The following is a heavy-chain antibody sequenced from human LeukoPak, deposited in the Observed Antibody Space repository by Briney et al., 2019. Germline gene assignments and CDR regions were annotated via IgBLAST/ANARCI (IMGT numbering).Heavy chain of an antibody. Sequence: SETLSLTCAVYGGSFSGYYWSWIRQPPGKGLEWIGEINHSGSTNYNPSLKSRVTISVDTSKNQFSLKLSSVTAADTAVYYCARGGNYGSYPWRQGTLVSVPS. V-gene: IGHV4-34*01. D-gene: IGHD3-10*01. CDR3: ARGGNYGSYP. J-gene: IGHJ5*02. CDR1: GGSFSGYY. CDR2: INHSGST.